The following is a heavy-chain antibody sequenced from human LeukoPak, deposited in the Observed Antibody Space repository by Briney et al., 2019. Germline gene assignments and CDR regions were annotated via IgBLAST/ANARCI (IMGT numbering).Heavy chain of an antibody. Sequence: PSETLSLTCSVSGDSIRKSRYYWGWIRQPPGKGLEWIGSMYYSGSANYNPSLKSRVIISVDTSNNQFSLRLTSVTAADTAIYYCVRDPTSVGATTDFWGQGTLVTVSS. D-gene: IGHD1-26*01. J-gene: IGHJ4*01. CDR2: MYYSGSA. CDR3: VRDPTSVGATTDF. CDR1: GDSIRKSRYY. V-gene: IGHV4-39*07.